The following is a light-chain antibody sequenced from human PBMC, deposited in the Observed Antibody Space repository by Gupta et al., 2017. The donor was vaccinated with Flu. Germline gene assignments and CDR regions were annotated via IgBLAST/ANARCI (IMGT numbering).Light chain of an antibody. Sequence: DRFTIACRSNQSISVWLAWYQQKPGKAPKVLIYQASTLENGVPSRFSGSGSGTEFTLTISSLQLDDVATYYCQQYNDYSPVTFGQGTKVEIK. CDR2: QAS. V-gene: IGKV1-5*03. CDR1: QSISVW. CDR3: QQYNDYSPVT. J-gene: IGKJ2*01.